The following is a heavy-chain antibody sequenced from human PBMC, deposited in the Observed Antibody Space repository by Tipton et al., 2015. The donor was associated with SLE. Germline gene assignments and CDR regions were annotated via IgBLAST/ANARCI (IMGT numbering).Heavy chain of an antibody. J-gene: IGHJ4*02. V-gene: IGHV4-59*08. Sequence: TLSLTCTVSGDSINSYYWSWIRQPPGEGLEWIGYIYYREGTNYSPSLKSRVTISVDTSKNQFSLKLSSVTAADTAVYYCARWTVKVSQARPYYFDYWGQGTLVTVSS. CDR2: IYYREGT. CDR1: GDSINSYY. CDR3: ARWTVKVSQARPYYFDY. D-gene: IGHD6-6*01.